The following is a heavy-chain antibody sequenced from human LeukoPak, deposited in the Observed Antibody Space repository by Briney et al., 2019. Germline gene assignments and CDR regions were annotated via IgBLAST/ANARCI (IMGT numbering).Heavy chain of an antibody. CDR2: ISSSRSYI. J-gene: IGHJ4*02. CDR1: GFTFSSYS. D-gene: IGHD2/OR15-2a*01. CDR3: ARVLEDDY. V-gene: IGHV3-21*01. Sequence: GGSLRLSCAASGFTFSSYSMNWVRQAPGKGLEWVSSISSSRSYIYYADSVKGRFTISRDNAKNSLYLQMNSLRAEDTAVYYCARVLEDDYWGQGTLVTVSS.